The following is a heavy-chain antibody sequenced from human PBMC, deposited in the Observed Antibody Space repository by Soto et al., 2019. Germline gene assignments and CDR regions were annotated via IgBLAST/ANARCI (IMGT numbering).Heavy chain of an antibody. CDR1: GFTFYNFA. Sequence: EVQLLESGGGLVQPGGSLRLSCEVSGFTFYNFAMNWVRQAPGKGLQWVSAISGSGGRTHYVDSVEGRFTISRDNSKNTVYLQMNSLRAEDTAIYFCVKDSQWLARGNFDCWGQGTRVTVSS. J-gene: IGHJ4*02. V-gene: IGHV3-23*01. D-gene: IGHD6-19*01. CDR2: ISGSGGRT. CDR3: VKDSQWLARGNFDC.